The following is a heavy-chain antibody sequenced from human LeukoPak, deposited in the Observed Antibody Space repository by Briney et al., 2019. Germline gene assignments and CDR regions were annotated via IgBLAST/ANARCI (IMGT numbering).Heavy chain of an antibody. J-gene: IGHJ4*02. V-gene: IGHV4-59*01. CDR2: IYYSGST. CDR3: ARSGYQLLPGPFDY. D-gene: IGHD2-2*01. CDR1: GGSISSYY. Sequence: SSETLSLTCTVSGGSISSYYWSWIRQPPGKGLEWIGYIYYSGSTNYNPSLKSRVTISVDTSKNQFSLKLSSVTAADTAVYYCARSGYQLLPGPFDYWGQGTLVTVSS.